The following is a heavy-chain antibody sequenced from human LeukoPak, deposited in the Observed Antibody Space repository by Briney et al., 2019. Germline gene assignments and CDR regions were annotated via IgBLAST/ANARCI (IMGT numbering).Heavy chain of an antibody. CDR2: VSPNSGGT. J-gene: IGHJ4*02. V-gene: IGHV1-2*02. CDR3: ARVPFRLEWLLLGY. CDR1: GYTFTGYY. D-gene: IGHD3-3*01. Sequence: SVKVSCKASGYTFTGYYMHWVRQAPGQGLEWMGWVSPNSGGTNYAQKFQGRVTMTRDTSISTAYMELSRLRSDDTAVYYCARVPFRLEWLLLGYWGQGTLVTVSS.